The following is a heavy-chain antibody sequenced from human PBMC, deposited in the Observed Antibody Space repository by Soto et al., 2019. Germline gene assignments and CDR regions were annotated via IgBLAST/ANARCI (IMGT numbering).Heavy chain of an antibody. J-gene: IGHJ6*02. D-gene: IGHD3-10*01. V-gene: IGHV4-39*07. Sequence: EMLSVTCSVSDGNSGSSSYYWGWIRQPPGKGLEWIGSIYYSGSTYYNPSLKSRVTISVDTSKNQFSLKLSSVTAADTAVYYCARGVTMVRGVINVNYGMDVWGQGTTVTVSS. CDR2: IYYSGST. CDR1: DGNSGSSSYY. CDR3: ARGVTMVRGVINVNYGMDV.